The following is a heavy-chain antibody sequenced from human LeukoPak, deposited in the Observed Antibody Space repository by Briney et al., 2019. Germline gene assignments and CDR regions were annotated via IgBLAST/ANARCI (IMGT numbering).Heavy chain of an antibody. CDR1: GGSISSGSYY. V-gene: IGHV4-61*02. D-gene: IGHD3-10*01. Sequence: SSETLSLTCTVSGGSISSGSYYWSWIRQPAGKGLEWIGRIYTSGSTNYNPSLKSRVTISVDTSKNQFSLKLSSVTAADTAVYYCARDKVYYGSGSYYNGFDPWGQGTLVTVSS. CDR2: IYTSGST. J-gene: IGHJ5*02. CDR3: ARDKVYYGSGSYYNGFDP.